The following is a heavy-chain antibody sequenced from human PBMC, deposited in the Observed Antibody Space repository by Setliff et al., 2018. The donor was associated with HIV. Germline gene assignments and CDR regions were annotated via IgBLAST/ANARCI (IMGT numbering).Heavy chain of an antibody. J-gene: IGHJ4*02. CDR3: ARQATKSFFDY. Sequence: ASVKVSCKASGSTFTTDHMPWVRQVPGQGLEWMGRINPHSGGTNYAQKFQGRVTMTRDTSISTYYMELSSLTSDDTAVYYCARQATKSFFDYWGQGALVTVSS. D-gene: IGHD1-26*01. CDR1: GSTFTTDH. CDR2: INPHSGGT. V-gene: IGHV1-2*06.